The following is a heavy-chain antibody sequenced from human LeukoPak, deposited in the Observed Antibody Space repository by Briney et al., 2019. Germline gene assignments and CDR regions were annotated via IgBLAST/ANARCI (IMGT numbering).Heavy chain of an antibody. J-gene: IGHJ4*02. V-gene: IGHV4-39*02. CDR2: IYYSGST. Sequence: GSLRLSCAASGFTFSSYAMSWVRQPPGKGLEWIGSIYYSGSTYYNPSLKSRVTISVDTSKNQFSLKLSSVTAADTAVYYCAREPASIMATITPPNTFDYWGQGTLVTVSS. CDR3: AREPASIMATITPPNTFDY. D-gene: IGHD5-24*01. CDR1: GFTFSSYA.